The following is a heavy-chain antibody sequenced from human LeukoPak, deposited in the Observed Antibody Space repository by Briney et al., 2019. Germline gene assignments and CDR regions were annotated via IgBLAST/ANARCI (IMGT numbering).Heavy chain of an antibody. CDR3: ARDFSVGSGSYYKN. Sequence: SETLSLTCSVSGGSITGYYWSWIRQPPGKGLEWIGYIYYSGSTNYNPSLKSRVTISVDTSKNQFSLKLSSVTAADTAVYYCARDFSVGSGSYYKNWGQGTLVTVSS. J-gene: IGHJ4*02. CDR2: IYYSGST. V-gene: IGHV4-59*12. D-gene: IGHD3-10*01. CDR1: GGSITGYY.